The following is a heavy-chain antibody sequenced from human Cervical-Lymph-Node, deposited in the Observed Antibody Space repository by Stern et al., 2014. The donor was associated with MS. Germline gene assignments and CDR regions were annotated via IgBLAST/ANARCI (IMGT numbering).Heavy chain of an antibody. CDR1: GFTFSSYS. CDR2: ISSSSSYI. CDR3: ARAGGWPGGGYNWFDP. Sequence: EVQLLESGGGLVKPGGSLRLSCAASGFTFSSYSMNWVRQAPGKGLEWVSSISSSSSYIYYADSVKGRFTISRDNAKNSLYLQMNSLRAEDTAVYYCARAGGWPGGGYNWFDPWGQGTLVTVSS. J-gene: IGHJ5*02. V-gene: IGHV3-21*01. D-gene: IGHD6-19*01.